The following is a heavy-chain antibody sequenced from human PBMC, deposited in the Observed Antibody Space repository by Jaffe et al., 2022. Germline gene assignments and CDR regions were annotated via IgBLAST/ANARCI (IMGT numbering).Heavy chain of an antibody. Sequence: QVQLQQWGAGLLKPSETLSLTCAVYGGSFSGYYWSWIRQPPGKGLEWIGEINHSGSTNYNPSLKSRVTISVDTSKNQFSLKLSSVTAADTAVYYCAISDYGDYLGRNFDYWGQGTLVTVSS. J-gene: IGHJ4*02. D-gene: IGHD4-17*01. CDR2: INHSGST. V-gene: IGHV4-34*01. CDR3: AISDYGDYLGRNFDY. CDR1: GGSFSGYY.